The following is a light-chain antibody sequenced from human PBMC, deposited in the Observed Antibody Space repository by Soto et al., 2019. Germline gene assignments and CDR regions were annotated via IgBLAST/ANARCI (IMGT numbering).Light chain of an antibody. CDR2: DAS. V-gene: IGKV3-20*01. CDR3: QQYGSAHFT. CDR1: QRVASSH. Sequence: EIVFTQSPGTLSLSPGERATLSCRASQRVASSHLAWYRQKPGHTPRLLIYDASSRATGIPYRISGSGSGTDFTLTISRLEPDDFAVYYCQQYGSAHFTFGPGTKVDIK. J-gene: IGKJ3*01.